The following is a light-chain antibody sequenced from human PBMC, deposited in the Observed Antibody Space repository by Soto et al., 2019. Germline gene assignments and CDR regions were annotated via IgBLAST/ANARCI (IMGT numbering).Light chain of an antibody. CDR2: DVS. Sequence: QSVLTQPRSVSGSPGQSVNISCTGTSSDVGGYGYVTWYQQHPGNAPKLLIYDVSNRPSGVPDRFSGSKSGNTASLTISGLQADDEADYHCCSYSGSNIPYVFGTGTKLTVL. J-gene: IGLJ1*01. CDR1: SSDVGGYGY. V-gene: IGLV2-11*01. CDR3: CSYSGSNIPYV.